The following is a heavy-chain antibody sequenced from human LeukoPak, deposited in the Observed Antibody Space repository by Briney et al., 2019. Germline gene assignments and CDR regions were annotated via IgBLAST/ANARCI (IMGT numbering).Heavy chain of an antibody. V-gene: IGHV4-34*01. CDR1: GGSFSGYY. J-gene: IGHJ4*02. CDR3: ARGELYGDIPPYYFDY. CDR2: INHSGST. Sequence: PSETLSLTCAVYGGSFSGYYWSWIRQPPGKGLEWVGEINHSGSTNYNPSLKSRVTISVDTPKNQFSLKLSSVTAADTAVYYCARGELYGDIPPYYFDYWGQGTLVTVSS. D-gene: IGHD4-17*01.